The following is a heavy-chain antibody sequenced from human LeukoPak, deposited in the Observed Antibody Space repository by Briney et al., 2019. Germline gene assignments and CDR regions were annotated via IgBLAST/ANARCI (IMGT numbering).Heavy chain of an antibody. CDR3: AREEGGFAAFDM. D-gene: IGHD3-16*01. CDR1: GSTFTVYY. Sequence: ASVTVSCSASGSTFTVYYVHRERQAPGQGLGWMGGTNPHRGDTSCAQNLQGRLTMTRDTSISTVYMELRTLRCDDAAVFHCAREEGGFAAFDMWGQGTMVTVSS. CDR2: TNPHRGDT. J-gene: IGHJ3*02. V-gene: IGHV1-2*02.